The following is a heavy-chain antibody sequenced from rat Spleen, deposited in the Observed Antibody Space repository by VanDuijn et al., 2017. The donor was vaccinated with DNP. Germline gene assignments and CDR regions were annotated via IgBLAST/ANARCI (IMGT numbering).Heavy chain of an antibody. V-gene: IGHV5S13*01. CDR3: ATLYYYSGDGYYFDY. Sequence: EVQLVGSGGGFVQPGGSLKLSCAASGFTFSDYAMAWVRQAPKKGLEWVATISTSGSRTYYPDSVKGRFTISRDNAKNTQYLQMDSLRSEDTATYYCATLYYYSGDGYYFDYWGQGVMVTVSS. CDR2: ISTSGSRT. J-gene: IGHJ2*01. CDR1: GFTFSDYA. D-gene: IGHD1-1*01.